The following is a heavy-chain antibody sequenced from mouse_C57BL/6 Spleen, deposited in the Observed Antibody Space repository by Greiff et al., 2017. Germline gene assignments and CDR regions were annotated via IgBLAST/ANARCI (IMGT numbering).Heavy chain of an antibody. D-gene: IGHD3-2*02. CDR1: GYTFTSYG. V-gene: IGHV1-81*01. CDR2: IYPRSGNT. J-gene: IGHJ4*01. CDR3: ARAGQLRHAMDY. Sequence: VQRVESGAELARPGASVKLSCKASGYTFTSYGISWVKQRTGQGLEWIGEIYPRSGNTYYNEKFKGKATLTADKSSSTAYMELRSLTSEDSAVYFCARAGQLRHAMDYWGQGTSVTVSS.